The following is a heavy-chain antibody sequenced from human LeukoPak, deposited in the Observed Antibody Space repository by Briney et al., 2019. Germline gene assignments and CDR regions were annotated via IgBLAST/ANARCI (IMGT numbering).Heavy chain of an antibody. CDR1: GFTFSSYS. V-gene: IGHV3-48*04. D-gene: IGHD2-15*01. CDR2: ISSSSSTI. J-gene: IGHJ1*01. Sequence: PGGSLRLSCAASGFTFSSYSMNWVRQAPGKGLEWVSYISSSSSTIYYADSVKSRFTVSRDNAKNSLYLQMNSLRAEDTAVYYCARDRQGYSQHWGQGTLVTVSS. CDR3: ARDRQGYSQH.